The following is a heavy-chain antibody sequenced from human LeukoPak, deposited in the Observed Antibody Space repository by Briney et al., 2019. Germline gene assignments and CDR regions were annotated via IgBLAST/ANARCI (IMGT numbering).Heavy chain of an antibody. CDR1: GGTFSSYA. D-gene: IGHD4-17*01. J-gene: IGHJ4*02. V-gene: IGHV1-69*13. CDR3: YFSESTTVTTGDY. Sequence: RASVKVSCKASGGTFSSYAISWVRQAPGQGLEWMGGIIPIFGTANYAQKFQGRVTITADESTSTAYMELSSLRSEDTAVYYCYFSESTTVTTGDYWGQGTLVTVSS. CDR2: IIPIFGTA.